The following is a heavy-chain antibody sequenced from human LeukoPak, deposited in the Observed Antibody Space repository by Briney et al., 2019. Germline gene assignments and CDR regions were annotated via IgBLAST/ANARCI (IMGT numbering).Heavy chain of an antibody. D-gene: IGHD5-24*01. CDR1: GGSISDYF. Sequence: SETLSLTCTVSGGSISDYFWTWIRQPPGKGLEWIGNIYYSGSTKYNPSLKSRVTISVDTSKNQFSLKLTSVTAADTAVYYCAATKGDVYPFDIWGQGTMVSVSS. J-gene: IGHJ3*02. CDR3: AATKGDVYPFDI. V-gene: IGHV4-59*01. CDR2: IYYSGST.